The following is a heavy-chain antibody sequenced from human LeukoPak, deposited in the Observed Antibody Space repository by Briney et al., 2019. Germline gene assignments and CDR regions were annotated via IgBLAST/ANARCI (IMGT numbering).Heavy chain of an antibody. CDR3: AKGYGESHFDS. D-gene: IGHD5-18*01. J-gene: IGHJ4*02. CDR1: GFTFRSFG. V-gene: IGHV3-30*02. Sequence: PGGSLRLSCAASGFTFRSFGMHFVRQAPGKGLEWVAFIRFDGSNQYYIDSVKGRFTISRDNSNNTLFLQMNNLRGDDTAVYFCAKGYGESHFDSWGQGTLVTV. CDR2: IRFDGSNQ.